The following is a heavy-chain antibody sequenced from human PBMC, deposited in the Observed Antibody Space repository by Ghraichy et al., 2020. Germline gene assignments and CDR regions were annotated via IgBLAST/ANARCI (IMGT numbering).Heavy chain of an antibody. CDR1: GFTFNSYS. CDR2: ISSSRTYI. D-gene: IGHD3-3*01. J-gene: IGHJ6*03. Sequence: GGSLRLSCAASGFTFNSYSSNWVRQAPGKGLEWVSFISSSRTYIYYADSVKGRFTISRDNANNSLFLQMNSLRAEDTAVYFCVRGDFYYMDVWGKGTTVTVSS. V-gene: IGHV3-21*01. CDR3: VRGDFYYMDV.